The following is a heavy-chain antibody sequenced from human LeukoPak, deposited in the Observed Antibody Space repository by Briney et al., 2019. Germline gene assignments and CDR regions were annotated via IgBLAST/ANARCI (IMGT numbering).Heavy chain of an antibody. J-gene: IGHJ3*01. Sequence: SETLSLTCTVSTGSISTSNYYWGWPRQPPGKALEWIGNIFYSESTHYSPSRKTRITISPDTSRNQFSLKLSSVTAADTAIYYCARSDTSGGTIAFDAFDVWGQGTMVTVSS. CDR2: IFYSEST. V-gene: IGHV4-39*07. D-gene: IGHD3-16*02. CDR1: TGSISTSNYY. CDR3: ARSDTSGGTIAFDAFDV.